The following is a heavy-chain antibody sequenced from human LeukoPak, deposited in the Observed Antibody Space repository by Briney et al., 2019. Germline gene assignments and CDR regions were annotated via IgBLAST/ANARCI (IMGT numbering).Heavy chain of an antibody. CDR1: GGTFSGYY. CDR3: AALNCTNGVCYTSDY. V-gene: IGHV4-34*08. CDR2: INHSGST. Sequence: SETLSLTCAVYGGTFSGYYWSWIRQPPGKGLEWIGDINHSGSTNYHPSLKRRVTITVDTTKNQFSLKLSSVTAADTAVYYCAALNCTNGVCYTSDYWGRGTLVTVSS. D-gene: IGHD2-8*01. J-gene: IGHJ4*02.